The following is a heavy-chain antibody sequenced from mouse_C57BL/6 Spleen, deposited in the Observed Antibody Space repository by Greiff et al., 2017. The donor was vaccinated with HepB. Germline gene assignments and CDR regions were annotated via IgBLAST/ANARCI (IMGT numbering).Heavy chain of an antibody. Sequence: QVQLKQSGAELVKPGASVKISCKASGYAFSSYWMNWVKQRPGKGLEWIGQIYPGDGDTNYNGKFKGKATLTADKSSSTAYMQLSSLTSEDSAVYFCARNSYYDYHYFDYWGQGTTLTVSS. V-gene: IGHV1-80*01. CDR2: IYPGDGDT. CDR1: GYAFSSYW. CDR3: ARNSYYDYHYFDY. D-gene: IGHD2-4*01. J-gene: IGHJ2*01.